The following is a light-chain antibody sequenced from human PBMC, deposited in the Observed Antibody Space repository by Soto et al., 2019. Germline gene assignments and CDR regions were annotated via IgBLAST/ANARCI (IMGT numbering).Light chain of an antibody. V-gene: IGLV2-23*01. CDR1: SSDVGNYNF. Sequence: QSVLTQPASVSGSPGQSITISCTGTSSDVGNYNFVSWYQQHPGKAPKLMIYEGSKRPSGVFNRFSGSKSGNTASLTISGLQAEDEADYYCCSYAGSRYYVFGTGTKVTVL. J-gene: IGLJ1*01. CDR3: CSYAGSRYYV. CDR2: EGS.